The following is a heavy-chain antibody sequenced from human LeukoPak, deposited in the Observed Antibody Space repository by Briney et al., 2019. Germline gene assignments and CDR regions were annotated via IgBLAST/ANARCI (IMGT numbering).Heavy chain of an antibody. V-gene: IGHV1-18*04. CDR2: ISAYNGNT. Sequence: GASVTVSCKASGYTFTSYGISWVRQPPGQGLEWMGWISAYNGNTNYAQKLQGRVTMTTDTSTSTAYMELRSLRSDDTAVYYCARVITMVRGPNRHFDYWGQGTLVTVSS. CDR3: ARVITMVRGPNRHFDY. D-gene: IGHD3-10*01. J-gene: IGHJ4*02. CDR1: GYTFTSYG.